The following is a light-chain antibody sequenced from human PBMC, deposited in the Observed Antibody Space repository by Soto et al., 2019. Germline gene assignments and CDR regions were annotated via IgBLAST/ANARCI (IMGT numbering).Light chain of an antibody. CDR3: QQYNNWPLT. V-gene: IGKV3-15*01. CDR2: DAP. J-gene: IGKJ4*01. CDR1: QSISSN. Sequence: EIVMTQSPATLSVSPGERATLSCRASQSISSNLAWFQQKPGQAPRLLIYDAPTMATGFPARFSGSGSGTEFTLTISSLQSEDFAVYYCQQYNNWPLTFGGGTKVDIK.